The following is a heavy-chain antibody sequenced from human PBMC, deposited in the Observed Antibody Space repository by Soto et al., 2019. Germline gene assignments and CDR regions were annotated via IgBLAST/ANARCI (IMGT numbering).Heavy chain of an antibody. D-gene: IGHD2-21*02. CDR3: ARDLVTREWR. CDR1: GFTFSSYS. V-gene: IGHV3-48*01. J-gene: IGHJ4*02. Sequence: EVQLVESGGGLVQPGGSLRLSCAASGFTFSSYSMNWVRQAPGKGLEWVSYISSSSSTIYYADSVKGRFTISRDNAKNSLYLQMNSLRAEDTAVYYCARDLVTREWRWGQGTLVTVSS. CDR2: ISSSSSTI.